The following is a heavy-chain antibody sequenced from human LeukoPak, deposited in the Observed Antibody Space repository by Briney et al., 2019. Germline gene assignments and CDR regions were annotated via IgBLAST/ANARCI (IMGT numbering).Heavy chain of an antibody. D-gene: IGHD4-23*01. J-gene: IGHJ4*02. V-gene: IGHV3-21*01. CDR1: GFTFSSYS. Sequence: GGSLRLSCAASGFTFSSYSMNWVRQAPGEGLEWVSSISSSRSYIYYADSGKGRFTISRDKAKNSLYLQMNSRRAEDTAVYYCAKDHCGYGGYFDYWGQGTLVTVSS. CDR2: ISSSRSYI. CDR3: AKDHCGYGGYFDY.